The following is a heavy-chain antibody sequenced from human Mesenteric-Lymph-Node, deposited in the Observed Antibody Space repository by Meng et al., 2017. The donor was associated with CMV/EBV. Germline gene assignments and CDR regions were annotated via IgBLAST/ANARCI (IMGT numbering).Heavy chain of an antibody. J-gene: IGHJ4*01. D-gene: IGHD2-2*01. V-gene: IGHV3-7*01. Sequence: GESLKISCAASGFTFSSYWMSWVRQAPGKGLEWVANINQNGDGEHFVDSLKGRFTISRDNSKNTLYLQMNTLRPEDTAVFYCATQPLWEKYFDHWGQGTLVTVSS. CDR2: INQNGDGE. CDR3: ATQPLWEKYFDH. CDR1: GFTFSSYW.